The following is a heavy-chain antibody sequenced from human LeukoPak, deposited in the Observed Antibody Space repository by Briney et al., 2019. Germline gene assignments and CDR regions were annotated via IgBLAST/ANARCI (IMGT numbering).Heavy chain of an antibody. J-gene: IGHJ4*02. Sequence: PGGSLRLSCAASGFTFDDYAMHWVRQAPGKGLEWVSLISGDGGSTYYADSVKGRFTISRDNSKNSLYLQMNSLRTEDTALYYCVKDRRGAVAGFDYWGQGTLVTVSS. CDR2: ISGDGGST. CDR1: GFTFDDYA. D-gene: IGHD6-19*01. CDR3: VKDRRGAVAGFDY. V-gene: IGHV3-43*02.